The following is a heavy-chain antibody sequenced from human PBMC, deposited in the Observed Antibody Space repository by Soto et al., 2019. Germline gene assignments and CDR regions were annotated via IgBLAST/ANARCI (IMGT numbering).Heavy chain of an antibody. CDR2: IRSATDGGTT. D-gene: IGHD7-27*01. CDR3: TTETGRDY. V-gene: IGHV3-15*07. CDR1: GFTFTSAW. Sequence: EVQLVQSGGGLVKPGGSLRLSCAASGFTFTSAWMNWVRQAPGKGLEWVGRIRSATDGGTTDYAAPVKGRFTISRDDSKTTLYLQMNSLKTEDTAVYYCTTETGRDYWGQGTLLTVSS. J-gene: IGHJ4*02.